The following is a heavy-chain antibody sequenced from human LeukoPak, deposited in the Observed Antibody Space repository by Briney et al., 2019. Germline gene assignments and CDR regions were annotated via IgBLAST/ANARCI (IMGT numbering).Heavy chain of an antibody. CDR2: MNPNSGNT. J-gene: IGHJ4*02. D-gene: IGHD6-19*01. CDR3: AKDVSSDWPSAGFDY. Sequence: ASVKVSCKASGYTFTSYDINWVRQATGQGLEWMGWMNPNSGNTGYAQKFQGRVTITRNTSISTAYMELSSLRSEDTAVHYCAKDVSSDWPSAGFDYWGQGTLVTVSS. CDR1: GYTFTSYD. V-gene: IGHV1-8*03.